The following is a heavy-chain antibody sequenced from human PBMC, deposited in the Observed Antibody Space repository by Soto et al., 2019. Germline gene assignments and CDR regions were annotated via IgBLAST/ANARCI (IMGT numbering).Heavy chain of an antibody. CDR1: GFTFSSYS. V-gene: IGHV3-21*06. CDR2: ISSSSGYI. J-gene: IGHJ5*02. CDR3: ARALGFCSGGTCYGDYFDP. D-gene: IGHD2-15*01. Sequence: PGGSLRLSCAVSGFTFSSYSMNWVRQAPGRGLEWVSSISSSSGYIYYADSVKGRFTISRDNAKNSLYLQMNSLRAEDTAVYFCARALGFCSGGTCYGDYFDPWGQGTLVTVSS.